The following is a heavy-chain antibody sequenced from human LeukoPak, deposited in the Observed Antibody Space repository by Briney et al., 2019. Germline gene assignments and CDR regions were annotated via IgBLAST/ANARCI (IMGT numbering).Heavy chain of an antibody. CDR3: ARDKSPTVSKASGKMDV. V-gene: IGHV1-2*02. Sequence: GASVKVSCKASGYTFTGYYMHWVRQAPGQGLEWMGWINPNSGGTNYAQKFQGRVTMTRDTSISTAYMELSRLRSDDTAVYYCARDKSPTVSKASGKMDVWGKGTTVTVSS. CDR2: INPNSGGT. D-gene: IGHD4-11*01. CDR1: GYTFTGYY. J-gene: IGHJ6*04.